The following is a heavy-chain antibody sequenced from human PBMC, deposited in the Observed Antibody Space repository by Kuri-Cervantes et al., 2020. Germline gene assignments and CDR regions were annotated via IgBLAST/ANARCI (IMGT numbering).Heavy chain of an antibody. D-gene: IGHD4-17*01. J-gene: IGHJ5*02. CDR2: ISISGSTI. Sequence: GESLKISCAASGFTFSSYEMNWVRQAPGKGLEWVSYISISGSTIYYADSVKGRFTISRDNAKNTLYLQMNSLRAEDTAVYYCAKEGHTGGDYDENAGSWGQGTLVTVSS. V-gene: IGHV3-48*03. CDR1: GFTFSSYE. CDR3: AKEGHTGGDYDENAGS.